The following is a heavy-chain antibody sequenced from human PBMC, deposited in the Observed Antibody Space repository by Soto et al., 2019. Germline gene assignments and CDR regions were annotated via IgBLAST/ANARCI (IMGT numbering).Heavy chain of an antibody. D-gene: IGHD2-2*01. Sequence: PGGSLRLSCAASGFTFSSYAMSWVRHAPGKGLEWVSAISGSGGSTYYADSVKGRFTISRDNSKNTLYLQMNSLRAEDTAVYYCAKTTTSGSPFWYFDYWGQGTLVIVSS. CDR3: AKTTTSGSPFWYFDY. V-gene: IGHV3-23*01. CDR1: GFTFSSYA. J-gene: IGHJ4*02. CDR2: ISGSGGST.